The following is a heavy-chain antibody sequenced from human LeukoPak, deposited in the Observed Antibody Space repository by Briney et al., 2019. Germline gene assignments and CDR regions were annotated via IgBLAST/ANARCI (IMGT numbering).Heavy chain of an antibody. V-gene: IGHV3-23*01. CDR1: GFTFGTYA. CDR3: AKTVGVNFFDY. D-gene: IGHD1-26*01. Sequence: GGSLRLSCAASGFTFGTYAMSWVRRAPGKGLEWVSSISGSGVSTFYADSVKDRFTISRDNSKNTLYLQMHSLRGEDTAMYYCAKTVGVNFFDYWGQGTLVTVSS. J-gene: IGHJ4*02. CDR2: ISGSGVST.